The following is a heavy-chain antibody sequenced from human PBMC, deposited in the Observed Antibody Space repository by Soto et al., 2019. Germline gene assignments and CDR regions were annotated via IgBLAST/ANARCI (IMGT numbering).Heavy chain of an antibody. CDR2: ISYDGSNK. J-gene: IGHJ4*02. D-gene: IGHD3-9*01. CDR1: GFTFSSYA. V-gene: IGHV3-30-3*01. Sequence: ESGGGVVQPGRSLRLSCAASGFTFSSYAMHWVRQAPGKGLEWVAVISYDGSNKYYADSVKGRFTISRDNSKNTLYLQMNSLRAEDTAVYYCARDGGVLRYFDWLFGYWGQGTLVTVSS. CDR3: ARDGGVLRYFDWLFGY.